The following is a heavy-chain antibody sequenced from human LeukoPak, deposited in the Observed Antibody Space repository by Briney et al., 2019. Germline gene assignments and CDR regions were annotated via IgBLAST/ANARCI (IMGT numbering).Heavy chain of an antibody. CDR3: ARECITMVRGVITAFDY. J-gene: IGHJ4*02. D-gene: IGHD3-10*01. Sequence: GGSLSLSCAASGFTSSSYAMQWVRQAPSKRLKRVEVISYDGSNKYYADSVKGRFTISRDNSKNTLYLQMNSLRAEDTAVYYCARECITMVRGVITAFDYWGQGTLVTVSS. V-gene: IGHV3-30-3*01. CDR2: ISYDGSNK. CDR1: GFTSSSYA.